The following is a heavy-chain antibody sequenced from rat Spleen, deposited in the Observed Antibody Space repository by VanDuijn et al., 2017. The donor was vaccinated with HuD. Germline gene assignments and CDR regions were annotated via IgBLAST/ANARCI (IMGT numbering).Heavy chain of an antibody. CDR2: ISTGGGNT. V-gene: IGHV5-25*01. D-gene: IGHD1-10*01. CDR1: GFTFSNYY. J-gene: IGHJ1*01. CDR3: ARRTTNYWYFDF. Sequence: EVQLVESGGGLVQPGRSMKLSCAASGFTFSNYYMAWVRQAPTKGLEWVASISTGGGNTYYRDSVKGRFTISRDNAKSTLYLQMDSLRSEDTATYYCARRTTNYWYFDFWGPGTMVTVSS.